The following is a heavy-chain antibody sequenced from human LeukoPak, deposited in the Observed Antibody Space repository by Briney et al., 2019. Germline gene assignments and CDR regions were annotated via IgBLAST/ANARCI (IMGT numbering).Heavy chain of an antibody. CDR2: INAGNGNT. D-gene: IGHD3-10*01. J-gene: IGHJ6*04. V-gene: IGHV1-3*01. CDR1: GYTFTNYA. Sequence: ASVKVSCKSSGYTFTNYAMHWVRQAPGQRLEWMGWINAGNGNTKYSQKFQGRVTITRDTSASTAYMELSSLRSEDTAVYYCAFGVRPVYYYAMDVWGKGTTVTVSS. CDR3: AFGVRPVYYYAMDV.